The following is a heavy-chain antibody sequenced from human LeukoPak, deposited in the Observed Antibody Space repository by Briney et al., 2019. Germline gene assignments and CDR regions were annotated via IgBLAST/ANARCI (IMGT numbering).Heavy chain of an antibody. D-gene: IGHD2-21*01. Sequence: GGSLRPSCVGPGFNVTTNNMYWVRQAPGKGLECVSTFLAGGLLDYADSVRDRFTISRDTSKNTLYLQMNSLSAEDTAVYYRGRRFCNSCPLDFWGQGTLVTVSS. CDR2: FLAGGLL. CDR1: GFNVTTNN. CDR3: GRRFCNSCPLDF. V-gene: IGHV3-66*04. J-gene: IGHJ4*02.